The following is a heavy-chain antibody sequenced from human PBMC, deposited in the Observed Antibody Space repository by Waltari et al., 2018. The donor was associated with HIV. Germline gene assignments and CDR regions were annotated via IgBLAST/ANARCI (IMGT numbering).Heavy chain of an antibody. CDR1: VYMFGGYW. D-gene: IGHD2-21*01. J-gene: IGHJ4*02. CDR3: ARGKLWWSQFDY. Sequence: EVRLVESGGGWVQPGGSLRLPCSASVYMFGGYWMGWVRQGPGKGLEWVANIKRDGSEKYYVDSVKGRFTISRDNAKNALYLQMNSLRAEDTAVYYCARGKLWWSQFDYWGQGTLVTVSS. CDR2: IKRDGSEK. V-gene: IGHV3-7*01.